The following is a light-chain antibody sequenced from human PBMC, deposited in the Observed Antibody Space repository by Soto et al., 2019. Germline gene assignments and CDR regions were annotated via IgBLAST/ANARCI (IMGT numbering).Light chain of an antibody. CDR2: GAS. J-gene: IGKJ2*03. Sequence: EIVLTQSPGTLSLSPGERATLSCRASQSVSSSYLAWYQQKPGQAPRLLIYGASSRAPGIPDRFSGSGAGTDFTLTSSRLEPEDFAVYYCQQYGSSPTYSFGQGTKLEIK. CDR3: QQYGSSPTYS. V-gene: IGKV3-20*01. CDR1: QSVSSSY.